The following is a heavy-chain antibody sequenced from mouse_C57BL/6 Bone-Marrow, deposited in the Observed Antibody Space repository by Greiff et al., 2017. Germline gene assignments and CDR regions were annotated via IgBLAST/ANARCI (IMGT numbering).Heavy chain of an antibody. CDR1: GYTFTSYW. V-gene: IGHV1-64*01. CDR3: ARSLLLRFAY. D-gene: IGHD1-1*01. CDR2: IHPNSGST. J-gene: IGHJ3*01. Sequence: VQLQQPGAELVKPGASVKLSCKASGYTFTSYWMHWVKQRPGQGLEWIGMIHPNSGSTNYNEKFKSKATLTVAKSSSTAYMQLSSLTSEDSAVYYCARSLLLRFAYWGQGTLVTVSA.